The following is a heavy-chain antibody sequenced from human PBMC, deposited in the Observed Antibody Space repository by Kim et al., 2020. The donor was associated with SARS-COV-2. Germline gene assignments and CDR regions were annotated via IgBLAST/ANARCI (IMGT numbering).Heavy chain of an antibody. Sequence: ASVKVSCKASGYTFTSYGISWVRQAPGQGLEWMGWISAYNGNTNYAQKLQGRVTMTTDTSTSTAYMELRRLRSDDTAVYYCARGKIRCLEWGPGANYYYYMDVWGKGTTVTVSS. D-gene: IGHD3-3*01. V-gene: IGHV1-18*01. J-gene: IGHJ6*03. CDR3: ARGKIRCLEWGPGANYYYYMDV. CDR2: ISAYNGNT. CDR1: GYTFTSYG.